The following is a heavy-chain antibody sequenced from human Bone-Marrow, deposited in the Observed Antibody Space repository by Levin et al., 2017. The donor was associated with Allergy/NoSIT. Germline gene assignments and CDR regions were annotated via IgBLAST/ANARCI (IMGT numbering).Heavy chain of an antibody. CDR2: ISYRGST. D-gene: IGHD1-1*01. V-gene: IGHV4-31*03. J-gene: IGHJ4*02. CDR1: GGSISSSGYH. CDR3: ARLDGYSFDY. Sequence: SQTLSLTCTVSGGSISSSGYHWTWIRQYPNKGLEWIGYISYRGSTYFNPSLKSRLTMSIDTSEQHFSLNLTSVSAADTAIYYCARLDGYSFDYWGQGALFTVPS.